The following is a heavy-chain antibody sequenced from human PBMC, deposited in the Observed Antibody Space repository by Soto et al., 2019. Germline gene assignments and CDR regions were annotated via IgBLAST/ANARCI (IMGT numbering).Heavy chain of an antibody. V-gene: IGHV1-18*01. CDR3: ARVRGDIVVVPAATPYYYYGMDV. J-gene: IGHJ6*02. CDR2: ISAYNGNT. CDR1: GYTFTSYG. D-gene: IGHD2-2*01. Sequence: QVQLVQSGAEVKKPGASVKVSCKASGYTFTSYGISWVRQAPGQGLEWMGWISAYNGNTTYAQKLQGRVTMTTDTSTSTAYMELRCLRSDDTAEYYCARVRGDIVVVPAATPYYYYGMDVWGQGTTVTVSS.